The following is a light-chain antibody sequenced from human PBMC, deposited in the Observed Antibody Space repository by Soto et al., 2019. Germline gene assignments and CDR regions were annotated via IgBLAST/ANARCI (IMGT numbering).Light chain of an antibody. Sequence: QSALTQPASVSGSPGQSITISCTGTSSDVGGYNHVSWYQQHPGKAPKLMIYEVSNRPSGVSSRFSASKSGNTASLTISGLQAEDEADYYCCSYTGSSTLVFGGGTKLTVL. J-gene: IGLJ3*02. CDR1: SSDVGGYNH. CDR3: CSYTGSSTLV. CDR2: EVS. V-gene: IGLV2-14*01.